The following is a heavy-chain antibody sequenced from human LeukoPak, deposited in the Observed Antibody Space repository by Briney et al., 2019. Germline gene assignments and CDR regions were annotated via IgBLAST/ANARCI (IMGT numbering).Heavy chain of an antibody. D-gene: IGHD3-22*01. J-gene: IGHJ3*02. V-gene: IGHV4-31*03. CDR1: GGSISSGGYY. Sequence: SETLSLTCTVSGGSISSGGYYWSWIRQHPGKGLEWIGYIYYSGSTYYNPSLESRVTISVDTSKNQFSLKLSSVTAADTAVYYCARSITMIVGAFDIWGQGTMVTVSS. CDR3: ARSITMIVGAFDI. CDR2: IYYSGST.